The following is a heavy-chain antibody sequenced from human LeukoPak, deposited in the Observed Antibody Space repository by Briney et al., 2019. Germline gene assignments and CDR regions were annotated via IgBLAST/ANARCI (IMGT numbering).Heavy chain of an antibody. V-gene: IGHV1-69*05. CDR2: IIPIFGTA. D-gene: IGHD3-22*01. CDR1: GGTFSSYA. Sequence: GASVKVSCKASGGTFSSYAISWVRQAPGQELEWMGGIIPIFGTANYAQKFQGRVTITTDESTSTAYMELSSLRSEDTAVYYCARVPPYYYDSSGYYAGAFDIWGQGTMVTVSS. J-gene: IGHJ3*02. CDR3: ARVPPYYYDSSGYYAGAFDI.